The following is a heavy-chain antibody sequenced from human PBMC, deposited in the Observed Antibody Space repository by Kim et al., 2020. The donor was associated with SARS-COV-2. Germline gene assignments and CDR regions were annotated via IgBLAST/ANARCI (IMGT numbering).Heavy chain of an antibody. CDR3: AKDNLYYDSSTYYYDDCNLSVY. CDR1: GFTFSSYA. J-gene: IGHJ4*02. Sequence: GGSLRLSCGASGFTFSSYAMSWVRQAPGKGLEWVSAISGSGGSTYYADSVKGRFTISRDNSKNTLYLQMNSLRAEDTAVYYCAKDNLYYDSSTYYYDDCNLSVYWGQGTLVTVSS. D-gene: IGHD3-22*01. CDR2: ISGSGGST. V-gene: IGHV3-23*01.